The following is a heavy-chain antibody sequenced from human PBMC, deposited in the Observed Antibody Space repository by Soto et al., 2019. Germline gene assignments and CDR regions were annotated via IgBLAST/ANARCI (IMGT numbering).Heavy chain of an antibody. V-gene: IGHV1-69*13. Sequence: SVKVSCKASGGTFSSYAISWVRQAPGQGLEWMGGIIPIFGTANYAQKFQGRVTITADESTSTAYMELSSLRSEDTAAYYCARDPIYDFWSGYVGGANYYYGMDVWGQGTTVTVSS. CDR1: GGTFSSYA. CDR3: ARDPIYDFWSGYVGGANYYYGMDV. J-gene: IGHJ6*02. D-gene: IGHD3-3*01. CDR2: IIPIFGTA.